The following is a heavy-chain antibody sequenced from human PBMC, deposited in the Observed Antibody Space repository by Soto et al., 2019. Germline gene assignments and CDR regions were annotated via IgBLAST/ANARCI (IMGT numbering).Heavy chain of an antibody. CDR2: IYWNDDK. J-gene: IGHJ4*02. V-gene: IGHV2-5*01. CDR1: GFSLSTRGVG. CDR3: AHRGGLFLHPRNSLAVAGYFAY. Sequence: SGPTLVNPTQTLTLTCTFSGFSLSTRGVGVGWIRQPPGKALEWLALIYWNDDKRYSPSLKSRLTITKDTSKNQVVLTMTNMDPVDTATYYCAHRGGLFLHPRNSLAVAGYFAYWGQGTLVTVSS. D-gene: IGHD6-19*01.